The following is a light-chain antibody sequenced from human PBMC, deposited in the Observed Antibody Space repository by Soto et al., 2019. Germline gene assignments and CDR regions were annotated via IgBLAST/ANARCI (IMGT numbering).Light chain of an antibody. V-gene: IGKV3-11*01. CDR1: QSVRSY. Sequence: EIVLPQSTATLSLSPGERVTLSCRASQSVRSYLAWYQQKPGQAPRCLIYDASNRATGIPARFSGSGSGTDCTLTISSLEPEDFAVYYCQERDSWPITFGTGTRLEIK. J-gene: IGKJ5*01. CDR3: QERDSWPIT. CDR2: DAS.